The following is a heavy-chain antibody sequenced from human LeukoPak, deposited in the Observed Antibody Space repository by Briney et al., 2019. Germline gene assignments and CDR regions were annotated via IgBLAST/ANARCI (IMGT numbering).Heavy chain of an antibody. J-gene: IGHJ1*01. V-gene: IGHV1-18*01. Sequence: GASVKVSCTASGYTFTSYGISWVRQAPGQGLEWMGWISAYNGHTNYAQKLQGRVTMTTDTSTSTAYMELRSRRSDDTAVYYCARDRSSSWSGECFQNWGQGTLVTVSS. CDR1: GYTFTSYG. CDR3: ARDRSSSWSGECFQN. D-gene: IGHD6-13*01. CDR2: ISAYNGHT.